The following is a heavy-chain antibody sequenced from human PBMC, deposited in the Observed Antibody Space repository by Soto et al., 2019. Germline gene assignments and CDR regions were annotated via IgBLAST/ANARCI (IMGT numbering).Heavy chain of an antibody. V-gene: IGHV4-4*07. D-gene: IGHD6-19*01. CDR2: IYASGST. CDR3: ARLGYSSGWTYFDY. CDR1: GGSISGYY. Sequence: QVQLQESGPGLVKPSETLSLTCTVSGGSISGYYWSWIRQPAGKGLERIGRIYASGSTNYNPSLKSRVTTSVDTSKNQFSLKLSSVTAADTAVYYCARLGYSSGWTYFDYWGQGTLVTFSS. J-gene: IGHJ4*02.